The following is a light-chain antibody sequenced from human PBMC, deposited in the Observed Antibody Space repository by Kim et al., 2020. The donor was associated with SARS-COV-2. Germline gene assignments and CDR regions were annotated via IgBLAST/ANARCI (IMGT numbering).Light chain of an antibody. CDR1: NSDVGSYNY. V-gene: IGLV2-11*01. J-gene: IGLJ3*02. CDR2: SVN. Sequence: QSALTQPRSVSGSPGQSVTISCTGTNSDVGSYNYVSWYQQYPGKAPKLVIYSVNKRPSGVPDRFSGSKSGNTASLTISGLQAEDEADYHCCSYAGSYKWVFGGGTQLTVL. CDR3: CSYAGSYKWV.